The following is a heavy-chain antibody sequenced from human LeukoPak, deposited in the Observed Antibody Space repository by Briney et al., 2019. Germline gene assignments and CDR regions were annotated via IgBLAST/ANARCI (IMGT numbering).Heavy chain of an antibody. CDR2: INNDGSDT. J-gene: IGHJ4*02. CDR1: RFTLSAYW. CDR3: AKDLDRLVRGVIH. D-gene: IGHD3-10*01. Sequence: GGSLRLSCAASRFTLSAYWMYWVRQAPGKGPVWDAFINNDGSDTNYADSVKGRFTISRDNSKNTLYLQMNSLRAEDTAVYYCAKDLDRLVRGVIHWGQGTLVTVSS. V-gene: IGHV3-74*01.